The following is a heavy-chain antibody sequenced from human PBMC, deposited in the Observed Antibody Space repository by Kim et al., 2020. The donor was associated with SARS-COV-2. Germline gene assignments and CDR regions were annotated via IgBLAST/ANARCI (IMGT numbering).Heavy chain of an antibody. CDR2: INHSGST. J-gene: IGHJ6*03. V-gene: IGHV4-34*01. CDR3: ARGTRQWLVRGPYYYSIDV. CDR1: GGSFSGYY. Sequence: SETLSLTCAAYGGSFSGYYWSWIRQPPGKGLEWIGEINHSGSTNYNPSLKSRVTISVDTSKNQFSLKLSSVTAADTAVYYCARGTRQWLVRGPYYYSIDV. D-gene: IGHD6-19*01.